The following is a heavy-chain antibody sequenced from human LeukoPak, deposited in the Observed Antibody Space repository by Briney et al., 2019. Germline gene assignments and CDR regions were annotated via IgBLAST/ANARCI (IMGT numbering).Heavy chain of an antibody. Sequence: ASVKVSRKASGYTFTGYYMHWVRQAPGQGLEWMGWINPNSGGTNYAQKFQGRVTMTRDTPISTAYMDLSSLKSEDTAVYYCARAGSSGDYQAGSFEYWGQGTLVTVSS. CDR1: GYTFTGYY. J-gene: IGHJ4*02. CDR3: ARAGSSGDYQAGSFEY. CDR2: INPNSGGT. D-gene: IGHD1-26*01. V-gene: IGHV1-2*02.